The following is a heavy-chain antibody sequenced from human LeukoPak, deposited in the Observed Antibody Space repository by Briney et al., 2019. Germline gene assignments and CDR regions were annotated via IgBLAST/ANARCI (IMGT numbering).Heavy chain of an antibody. D-gene: IGHD3-10*01. J-gene: IGHJ4*02. CDR2: IIPILGIA. CDR1: GYTFTSYY. CDR3: AILETYYYGSGSYSDY. V-gene: IGHV1-69*02. Sequence: ASVKVSCKASGYTFTSYYMHSVRQAPGQGLEWMGRIIPILGIANYAQKFQGRVTITADKSTSTAYMELSSLRSEDTAVYYCAILETYYYGSGSYSDYWGQGTLVTVSS.